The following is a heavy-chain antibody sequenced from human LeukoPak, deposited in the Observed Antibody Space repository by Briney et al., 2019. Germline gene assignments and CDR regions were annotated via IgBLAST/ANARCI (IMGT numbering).Heavy chain of an antibody. CDR3: ARAPRGSYGLDP. CDR2: LYYRGSS. J-gene: IGHJ5*02. Sequence: PSESLSLTWTVSGASVSSGGYYWSWIRHPPGKGLEWIGYLYYRGSSNYSPSLKSRVTIATHTSKNQFSLELAPVTSADTAVYYCARAPRGSYGLDPWGQGTLVTVSS. CDR1: GASVSSGGYY. V-gene: IGHV4-61*08. D-gene: IGHD3-10*01.